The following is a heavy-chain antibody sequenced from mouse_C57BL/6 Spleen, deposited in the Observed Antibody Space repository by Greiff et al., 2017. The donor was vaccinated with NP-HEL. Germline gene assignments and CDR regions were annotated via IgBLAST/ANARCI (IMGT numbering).Heavy chain of an antibody. CDR2: ISRGSSTI. CDR3: ASVGWFAY. Sequence: EVKLQEPGGGLVKPGGSLKLSCAASGFTFSDYGMHWVRQAPEEGLEWVAYISRGSSTIYYADTVKGRCTISRDNAKNTLFLQMTSLMSEDTAMYYCASVGWFAYWGQGTLVTVAA. J-gene: IGHJ3*01. D-gene: IGHD1-3*01. V-gene: IGHV5-17*01. CDR1: GFTFSDYG.